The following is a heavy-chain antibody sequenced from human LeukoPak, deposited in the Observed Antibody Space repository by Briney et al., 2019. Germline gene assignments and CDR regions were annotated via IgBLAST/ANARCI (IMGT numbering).Heavy chain of an antibody. V-gene: IGHV4-4*07. CDR3: ASSGLSGGWFPDY. J-gene: IGHJ4*02. CDR1: GGSISSYY. D-gene: IGHD6-19*01. CDR2: IYTSGST. Sequence: PSETLSLTCTVSGGSISSYYWSWIRQPAGKGLEWIGHIYTSGSTNYNPSLKSRITMSVDTSKNQFSLRLSSMTAADTAVYYCASSGLSGGWFPDYWGQGTLVTVSS.